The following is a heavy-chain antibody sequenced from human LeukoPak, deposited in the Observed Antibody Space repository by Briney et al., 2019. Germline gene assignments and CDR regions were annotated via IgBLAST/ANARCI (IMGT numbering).Heavy chain of an antibody. J-gene: IGHJ4*02. D-gene: IGHD3-22*01. CDR1: GYNFTNYW. CDR3: ARSTDSSGYYDLWDY. V-gene: IGHV5-51*01. Sequence: GESLKISCQGSGYNFTNYWIGWVRQMPGKGLEWMGIIYPGDSDTRYSPSFQGQVTISADNSISTAYLQWSSLKASDTAMYYCARSTDSSGYYDLWDYWGQGTLVTVSS. CDR2: IYPGDSDT.